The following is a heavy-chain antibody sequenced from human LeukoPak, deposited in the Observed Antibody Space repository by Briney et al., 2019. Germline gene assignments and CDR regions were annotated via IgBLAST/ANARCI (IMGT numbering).Heavy chain of an antibody. V-gene: IGHV1-69*05. J-gene: IGHJ4*02. D-gene: IGHD2-2*01. CDR3: ARAYCSSTSCASQY. Sequence: EASVKVSCKASGGTFSSYAISWVRQAPGQGLEWMGGIIPIFDTANYAQKFQGRVTITTDESTSTAYMELSSLRSEDTAVYYCARAYCSSTSCASQYWGQGTLVTVSS. CDR1: GGTFSSYA. CDR2: IIPIFDTA.